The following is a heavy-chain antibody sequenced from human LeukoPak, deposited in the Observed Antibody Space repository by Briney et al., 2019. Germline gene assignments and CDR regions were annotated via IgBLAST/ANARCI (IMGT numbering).Heavy chain of an antibody. Sequence: GGSLRLSCAASGFTFSDYYMSWIRQAPGKGLEWVSYISSSGSTIYYAESVKGRFTISRDNAKNSLYLQMNSLRAEDTAVYYCARDREAGRILTGYRYWGQGTLVTVSS. J-gene: IGHJ4*02. D-gene: IGHD3-9*01. CDR1: GFTFSDYY. V-gene: IGHV3-11*04. CDR2: ISSSGSTI. CDR3: ARDREAGRILTGYRY.